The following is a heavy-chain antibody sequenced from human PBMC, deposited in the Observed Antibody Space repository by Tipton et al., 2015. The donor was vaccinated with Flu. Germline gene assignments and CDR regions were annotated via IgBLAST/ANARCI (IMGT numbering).Heavy chain of an antibody. CDR3: ARDEGRYSDTRGPQGYFDL. Sequence: QVQLVQSGAEAKKPGASVKVSCKASGYTFTNYGINWVRQAPGQGLEWMGWISAHNGNTNYAQKVQGRVTMTTDTSTSIAYMELRSLRSDDTAVYYCARDEGRYSDTRGPQGYFDLWGRGTLVTVSS. V-gene: IGHV1-18*01. CDR1: GYTFTNYG. D-gene: IGHD3-22*01. CDR2: ISAHNGNT. J-gene: IGHJ2*01.